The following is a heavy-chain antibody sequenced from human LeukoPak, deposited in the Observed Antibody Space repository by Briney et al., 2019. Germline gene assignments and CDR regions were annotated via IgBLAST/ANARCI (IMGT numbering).Heavy chain of an antibody. V-gene: IGHV4-59*08. D-gene: IGHD3-22*01. CDR3: ARAGYDSSGYYFFDY. J-gene: IGHJ4*02. CDR2: IYYSGST. CDR1: GGSISSYY. Sequence: PSETLSLTCTVSGGSISSYYRSWIRQPPGKGLEWIGYIYYSGSTNYNPSLKSRVTISVDTSKNQFSLKLSSVTAADTAVYYCARAGYDSSGYYFFDYWGQGTLVTVSS.